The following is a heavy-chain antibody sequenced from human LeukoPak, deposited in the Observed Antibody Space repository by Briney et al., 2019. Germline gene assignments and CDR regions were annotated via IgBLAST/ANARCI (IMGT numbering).Heavy chain of an antibody. J-gene: IGHJ4*02. CDR2: IYPGDSDT. CDR1: GYSFTSYW. D-gene: IGHD1-14*01. Sequence: GEALQXSXKGSGYSFTSYWIGWVRQMPGKGLEWMGIIYPGDSDTRYSPSFQGQVTISADKSISTAYLQWSSLKASDTAMYYCARPPHSGIDYWGQGTLVTVSS. CDR3: ARPPHSGIDY. V-gene: IGHV5-51*01.